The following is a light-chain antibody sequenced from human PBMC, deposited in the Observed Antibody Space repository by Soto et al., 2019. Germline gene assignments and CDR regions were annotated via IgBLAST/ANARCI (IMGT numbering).Light chain of an antibody. V-gene: IGKV1-13*02. CDR3: QQFNGFPT. CDR1: QGISNA. J-gene: IGKJ5*01. Sequence: AIPLTQSPSSLSASVGDTVTITCRASQGISNALAWYQQIPGKPPKLLIYDASTLESGVTSRFSGSGSGTDFTLTISSLQPGDFATYYCQQFNGFPTFCQGTRLEIQ. CDR2: DAS.